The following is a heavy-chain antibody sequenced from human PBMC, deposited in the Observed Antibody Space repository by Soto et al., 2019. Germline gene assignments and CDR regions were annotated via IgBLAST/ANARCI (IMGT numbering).Heavy chain of an antibody. J-gene: IGHJ4*02. D-gene: IGHD3-3*01. CDR3: AHRVLRTVFGLVMTTAIYFDF. V-gene: IGHV2-5*02. Sequence: QITLNESGPTQVKPRQTLTLTCTFSGFSLTTSGVGVGWIRQSPGKAPEWLALIYWDDDRRYSPSLKSRLTITKDPSKNQVVLTMADSDPADTATYYCAHRVLRTVFGLVMTTAIYFDFWGQGTPVAVSS. CDR1: GFSLTTSGVG. CDR2: IYWDDDR.